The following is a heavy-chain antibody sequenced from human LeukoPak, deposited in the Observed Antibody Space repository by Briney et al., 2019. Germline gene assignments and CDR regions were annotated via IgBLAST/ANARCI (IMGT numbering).Heavy chain of an antibody. D-gene: IGHD6-13*01. Sequence: GGSLRLSCVASGFTFTSYGIHWVRQSPGKGLEWVAVISDDGSERYYADSVKGRFTISRDDSRNTVYLQMNSLRGEDTAVYFCAKDHHSSSLTLFDPWGQGTLVTVSS. V-gene: IGHV3-30*18. J-gene: IGHJ5*02. CDR3: AKDHHSSSLTLFDP. CDR2: ISDDGSER. CDR1: GFTFTSYG.